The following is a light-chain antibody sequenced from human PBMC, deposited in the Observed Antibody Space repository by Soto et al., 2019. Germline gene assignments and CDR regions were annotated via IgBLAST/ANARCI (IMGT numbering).Light chain of an antibody. CDR1: QSISNY. Sequence: DIQMTQSPSSLSASVGDRVTITCRASQSISNYLNWYQQKPGKAPKLLIYAASSLQSGVPSRFSGSGSGTDFTLTISSLQPEDFATYYCQQSYNTPTFGQGTKLDIK. J-gene: IGKJ2*01. CDR3: QQSYNTPT. V-gene: IGKV1-39*01. CDR2: AAS.